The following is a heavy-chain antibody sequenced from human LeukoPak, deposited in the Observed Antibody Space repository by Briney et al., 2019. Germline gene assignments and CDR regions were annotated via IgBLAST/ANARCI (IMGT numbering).Heavy chain of an antibody. CDR1: GFTFSSYA. CDR3: AKVHVPSSIAALPGDY. D-gene: IGHD6-6*01. CDR2: ISGSGGST. V-gene: IGHV3-23*01. J-gene: IGHJ4*02. Sequence: GGSLRLSCAASGFTFSSYAMSWVRQASGKGLEWVSAISGSGGSTYYADSVKGRFTISRDNSKNTLYLQMNSLRAEDTAVYYCAKVHVPSSIAALPGDYWGQGTLVTVSS.